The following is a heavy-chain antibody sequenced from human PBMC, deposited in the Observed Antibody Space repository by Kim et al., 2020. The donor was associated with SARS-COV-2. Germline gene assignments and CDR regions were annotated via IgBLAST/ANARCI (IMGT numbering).Heavy chain of an antibody. V-gene: IGHV3-73*01. D-gene: IGHD1-1*01. CDR3: TPVPGTTFAFCDTVD. J-gene: IGHJ3*02. CDR1: GFTFSGSA. CDR2: IRSKADSYAP. Sequence: GGSLRLSCAASGFTFSGSAMHWVRQASGKGLEWVGRIRSKADSYAPTYAASVKGMFTISSDDSKTTAYLQMNSRKTADTSGDYCTPVPGTTFAFCDTVD.